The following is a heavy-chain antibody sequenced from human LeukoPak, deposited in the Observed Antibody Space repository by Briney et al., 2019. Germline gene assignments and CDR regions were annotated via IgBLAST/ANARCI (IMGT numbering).Heavy chain of an antibody. J-gene: IGHJ6*03. D-gene: IGHD2-2*01. CDR3: ARLYTLHCSSTSCYPYYYYYYMDV. Sequence: PGGSLRLSCAASGFTFSDYYMSWIRQAPGKGLEWVSYISSSGSTIYYADSVKGRFTISRDNAKNSLYLQMNSLRAEDTAVYYCARLYTLHCSSTSCYPYYYYYYMDVWGKGTTVTVSS. CDR1: GFTFSDYY. V-gene: IGHV3-11*01. CDR2: ISSSGSTI.